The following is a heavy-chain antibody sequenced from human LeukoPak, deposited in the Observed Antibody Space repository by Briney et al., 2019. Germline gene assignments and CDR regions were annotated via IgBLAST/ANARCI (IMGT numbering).Heavy chain of an antibody. J-gene: IGHJ4*02. CDR1: GGTFSSYA. V-gene: IGHV1-69*04. D-gene: IGHD3-22*01. Sequence: SVKVSCKASGGTFSSYAISWVRQAPGQGLEWMGRIIPNLGIANYAQKFQGRVTITADKSTSTAYMELSSLRSEDTAVYYCALYYYDSSGYYPFDYWGQGTLVTVSS. CDR3: ALYYYDSSGYYPFDY. CDR2: IIPNLGIA.